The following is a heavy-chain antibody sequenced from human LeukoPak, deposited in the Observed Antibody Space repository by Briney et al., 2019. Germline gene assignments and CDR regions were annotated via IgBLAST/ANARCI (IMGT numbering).Heavy chain of an antibody. V-gene: IGHV3-48*01. CDR2: IRDEGDGT. CDR1: GFTFNKYP. D-gene: IGHD5-12*01. J-gene: IGHJ4*02. CDR3: AKTVATLDY. Sequence: GGSLRLPCAASGFTFNKYPMNWVRQAPGKGMEWISNIRDEGDGTTYADSVKGRFTISRDNAKNSLYLQMNSLRAEDTAVYYCAKTVATLDYWGQGTLVTVSS.